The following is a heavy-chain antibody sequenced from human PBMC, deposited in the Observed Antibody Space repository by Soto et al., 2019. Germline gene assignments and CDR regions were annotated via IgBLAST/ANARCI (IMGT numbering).Heavy chain of an antibody. CDR3: ARDPPDFHSAFDY. D-gene: IGHD4-4*01. J-gene: IGHJ4*02. Sequence: SQNLSLTCAISGDSVSSNSAAWNWIRQSPSRGLEWLGRTYYRSKWYNDYAESVKSRITINPDTSKNQFSLHLNSVTPEDTAVYYCARDPPDFHSAFDYWGQGTLVTVSS. CDR1: GDSVSSNSAA. CDR2: TYYRSKWYN. V-gene: IGHV6-1*01.